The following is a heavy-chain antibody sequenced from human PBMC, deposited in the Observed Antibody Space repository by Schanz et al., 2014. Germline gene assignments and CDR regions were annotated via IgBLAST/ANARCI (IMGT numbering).Heavy chain of an antibody. Sequence: QVQLVQSGAEVKKPGSSVKVSCKASGGTFSSYAFSWVRQAPGQGLEWMGKIIPILGMENYAQKSQGRVTITADISTSTAYMDLSSLRSDDTAVYYCARDIQYHYDTSGPVGAFDIWGQGTVVTVSS. CDR1: GGTFSSYA. CDR2: IIPILGME. D-gene: IGHD3-22*01. CDR3: ARDIQYHYDTSGPVGAFDI. V-gene: IGHV1-69*04. J-gene: IGHJ3*02.